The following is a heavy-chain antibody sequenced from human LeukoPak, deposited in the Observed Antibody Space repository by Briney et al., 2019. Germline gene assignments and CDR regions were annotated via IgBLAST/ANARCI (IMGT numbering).Heavy chain of an antibody. Sequence: GGSLRLSCAASGFIFSSYGMNWVRQAPGKGLEWVALISYDGSNKSYGDSVKGRFTISRDNSKNTLYLQMNSLRAEDTAVYYCARGSGLMGIAVAGRSRWGQGTLVTVSS. CDR1: GFIFSSYG. CDR3: ARGSGLMGIAVAGRSR. D-gene: IGHD6-19*01. CDR2: ISYDGSNK. V-gene: IGHV3-30*02. J-gene: IGHJ4*02.